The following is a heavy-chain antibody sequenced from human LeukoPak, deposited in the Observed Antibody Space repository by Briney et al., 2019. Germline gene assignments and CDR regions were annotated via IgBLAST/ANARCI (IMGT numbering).Heavy chain of an antibody. V-gene: IGHV1-46*01. J-gene: IGHJ5*02. CDR2: INPSGGST. D-gene: IGHD2-8*02. Sequence: ASVKVSCKASGYTFTSYYMHWVRQAPGQGLEWMGIINPSGGSTSYAQKFQGRVTITADESTSTAYMGLSSLRSEDTAVYYCARRPHPTTSYSWYRFDPWGQGTLVTVSS. CDR3: ARRPHPTTSYSWYRFDP. CDR1: GYTFTSYY.